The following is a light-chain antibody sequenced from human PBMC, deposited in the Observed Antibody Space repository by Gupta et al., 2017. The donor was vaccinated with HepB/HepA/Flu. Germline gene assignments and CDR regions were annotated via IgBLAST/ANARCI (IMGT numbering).Light chain of an antibody. CDR1: SSDVGSYNL. CDR2: EVS. Sequence: QSALTQPASLPGSPGQSITISCTGTSSDVGSYNLVSWYQQHPGKAPKLMIYEVSKRPSGVSYRFSGSKSGNTASLTISGLQAEDEANYYCCSYAGSSTLVFGGGTKLTVL. CDR3: CSYAGSSTLV. J-gene: IGLJ2*01. V-gene: IGLV2-23*02.